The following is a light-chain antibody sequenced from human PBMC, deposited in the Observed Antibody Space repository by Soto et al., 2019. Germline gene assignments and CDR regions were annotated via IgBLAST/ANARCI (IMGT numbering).Light chain of an antibody. V-gene: IGKV4-1*01. CDR1: QSILFTSDNNNY. CDR3: QQHYTTPRT. Sequence: DIVMTQSPDSLAVSLDERATIHCKSSQSILFTSDNNNYLAWYQQKSGQPPRLLIYWASTRESGVPDRFSGRWSGTDFSLTISSLEAEDVAVYYCQQHYTTPRTFGQGTKVEIK. J-gene: IGKJ1*01. CDR2: WAS.